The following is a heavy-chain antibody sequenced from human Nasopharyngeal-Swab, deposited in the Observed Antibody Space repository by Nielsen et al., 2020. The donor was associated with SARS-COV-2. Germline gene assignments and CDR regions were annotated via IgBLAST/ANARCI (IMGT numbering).Heavy chain of an antibody. CDR1: GFTFSSYA. J-gene: IGHJ4*02. Sequence: GGSLRLSCAASGFTFSSYAMSWVRQAPGKGLEWVSAISGSGGSTYYADSVKGRFTISRDNSKNTLYLQMSSLRAEDTAVYYCAKCMSIAVAFDYWGQGTLVTVSS. V-gene: IGHV3-23*01. CDR2: ISGSGGST. CDR3: AKCMSIAVAFDY. D-gene: IGHD6-19*01.